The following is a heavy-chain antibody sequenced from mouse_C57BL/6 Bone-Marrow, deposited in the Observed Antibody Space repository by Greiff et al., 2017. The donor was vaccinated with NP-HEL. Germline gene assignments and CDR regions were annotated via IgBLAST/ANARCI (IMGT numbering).Heavy chain of an antibody. CDR1: GYSITSGYY. D-gene: IGHD4-1*02. CDR3: ARDPNWGVDY. V-gene: IGHV3-6*01. Sequence: EVKLQESGPGLVKPSQSLSLTCSVTGYSITSGYYWNWIRQFPGNKLEWIGYISYDGSNNYNPSLKNRISITRDTSKNQFFLKLNSVTTEDTATYYCARDPNWGVDYWGQGTTLTVSS. CDR2: ISYDGSN. J-gene: IGHJ2*01.